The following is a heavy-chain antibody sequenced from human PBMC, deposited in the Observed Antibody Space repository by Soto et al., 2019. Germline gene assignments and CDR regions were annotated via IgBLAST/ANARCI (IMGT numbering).Heavy chain of an antibody. CDR1: GFTFSSYW. J-gene: IGHJ3*02. D-gene: IGHD6-6*01. CDR3: WRSSAGSDAFDI. CDR2: IKQDGSEK. V-gene: IGHV3-7*03. Sequence: EVQLVESGGGLVQPGGSLRLSCAASGFTFSSYWMSWVRQAPGKGLEWVANIKQDGSEKYYVDSVKGRFTISRDNAKNSLYLQMNRLRAEDTAVYYCWRSSAGSDAFDIWGQGTMVTVSS.